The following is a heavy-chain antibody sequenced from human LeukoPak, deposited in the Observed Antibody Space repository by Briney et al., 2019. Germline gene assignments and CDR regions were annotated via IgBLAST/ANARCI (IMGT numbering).Heavy chain of an antibody. Sequence: GGSLRLSCAASGFTFSSYGMHWVRQAPGKGLEWVAVIPYDGSNKYYADSVKGRFTISRDNSKNTLYLQMNSLRAEDTAVYYCAKDSTLYSSGWYYFDYWGQGTLVTVSS. D-gene: IGHD6-19*01. CDR1: GFTFSSYG. J-gene: IGHJ4*02. CDR3: AKDSTLYSSGWYYFDY. CDR2: IPYDGSNK. V-gene: IGHV3-30*18.